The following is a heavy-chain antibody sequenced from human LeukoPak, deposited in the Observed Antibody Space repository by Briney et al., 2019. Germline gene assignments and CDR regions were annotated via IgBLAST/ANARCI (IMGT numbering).Heavy chain of an antibody. CDR2: IYNGGSI. CDR3: ARFTVDGSGYPYYMDV. D-gene: IGHD3-22*01. CDR1: GYSITSGYD. V-gene: IGHV4-38-2*02. J-gene: IGHJ6*03. Sequence: SETLSLTCTVSGYSITSGYDWGWIRQPPGGGLEWIGSIYNGGSIYYDPSLKSRVTISVATSKNEVSLKLSSVTAADTAVYYCARFTVDGSGYPYYMDVWGKGTTVTVSS.